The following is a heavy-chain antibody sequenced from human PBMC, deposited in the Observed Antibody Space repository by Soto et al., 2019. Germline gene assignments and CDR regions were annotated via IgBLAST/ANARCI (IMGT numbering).Heavy chain of an antibody. CDR3: SRGGIHHGFDV. V-gene: IGHV3-74*01. J-gene: IGHJ3*01. Sequence: EVQLVESGGGLVQPGGSLRLSCVASGFTFSSYWMHWVRQAPGKGLVWVARINSDGSGLIYADSVRGRFTISRDNAYKTVYLQMCSLRAEDTALYYCSRGGIHHGFDVCGRGKMVTVSS. CDR1: GFTFSSYW. D-gene: IGHD2-15*01. CDR2: INSDGSGL.